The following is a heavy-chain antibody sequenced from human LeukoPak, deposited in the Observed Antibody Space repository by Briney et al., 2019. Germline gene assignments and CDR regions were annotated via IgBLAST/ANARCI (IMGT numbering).Heavy chain of an antibody. Sequence: SETLSLTCTVSGYSISSGYYWGWIRQPPGKGLEWIGSINHSGSTNYNPSLKSRVTISVDTSKNQFSLKLSSVTAADTAVYYCASPVFPDYWGQGTLVTVSS. CDR3: ASPVFPDY. D-gene: IGHD2-21*01. J-gene: IGHJ4*02. CDR2: INHSGST. V-gene: IGHV4-38-2*02. CDR1: GYSISSGYY.